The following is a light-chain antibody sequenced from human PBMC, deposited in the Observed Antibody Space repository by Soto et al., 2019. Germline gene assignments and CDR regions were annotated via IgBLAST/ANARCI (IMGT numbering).Light chain of an antibody. CDR2: EVT. CDR1: RSDVGSYNL. J-gene: IGLJ1*01. Sequence: QSALTQPASVSGSPGQSITISCTGTRSDVGSYNLVSWYQQHPGNAPKLMIYEVTKRPSGVSNRFSGSKSGNTASLTISVLQAEYEADYYCCSYAGSSTYVFGTGTKVTVL. CDR3: CSYAGSSTYV. V-gene: IGLV2-23*02.